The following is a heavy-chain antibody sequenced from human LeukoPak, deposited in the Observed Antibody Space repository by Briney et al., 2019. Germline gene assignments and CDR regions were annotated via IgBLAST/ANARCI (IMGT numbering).Heavy chain of an antibody. CDR1: GGSISGYY. Sequence: SETLSPTCTVSGGSISGYYWSWIRQPPGKGLEWIGFIYYSGSTNYNPSLKSRVTISVDTSKNQFSLKLSSVTTPDTAVYYCARGYDTTGYFFDYWGQGTLVTVSS. D-gene: IGHD3-22*01. J-gene: IGHJ4*02. CDR3: ARGYDTTGYFFDY. V-gene: IGHV4-59*01. CDR2: IYYSGST.